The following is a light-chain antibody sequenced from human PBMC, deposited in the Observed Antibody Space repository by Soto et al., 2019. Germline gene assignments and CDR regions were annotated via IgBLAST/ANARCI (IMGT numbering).Light chain of an antibody. Sequence: QSVLTQPPSVSGAPGQRVTISCTERSSNIGAGYDVHWYQQLPGTAPKLLIYGNSNRPSGVPDRFSGSKSGTSASLAITGLQAEDEADHYCQSYDSSLSGWVFGGGTKLTVL. CDR1: SSNIGAGYD. J-gene: IGLJ3*02. V-gene: IGLV1-40*01. CDR2: GNS. CDR3: QSYDSSLSGWV.